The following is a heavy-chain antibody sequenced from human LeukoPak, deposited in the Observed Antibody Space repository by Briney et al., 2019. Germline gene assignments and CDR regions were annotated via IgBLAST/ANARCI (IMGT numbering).Heavy chain of an antibody. CDR1: GGSITSGSHY. V-gene: IGHV4-61*02. CDR2: IYTSGST. Sequence: SETLSLTCTVSGGSITSGSHYWNWIRQPAGKGLEWIGRIYTSGSTKYNPSLKSRVTISVDTSKNQFSLKLSSVTAADTAVYYCARGIVVVAQLGYYYYYMDVWGKGTTVTISS. CDR3: ARGIVVVAQLGYYYYYMDV. D-gene: IGHD2-15*01. J-gene: IGHJ6*03.